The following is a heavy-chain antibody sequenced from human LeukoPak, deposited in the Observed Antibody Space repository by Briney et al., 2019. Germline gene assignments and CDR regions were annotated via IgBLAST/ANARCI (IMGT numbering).Heavy chain of an antibody. J-gene: IGHJ6*02. CDR1: GGTFSSYA. CDR3: ARDRKPYGDYDPYYYYGMDV. CDR2: IIPIFGTA. V-gene: IGHV1-69*13. Sequence: SVKVSCKASGGTFSSYAISWVRQAPGQGLEWMGGIIPIFGTANYAQKFQGRVTITADESTSTAYKELSSLRSEDTAVYYCARDRKPYGDYDPYYYYGMDVWGQGTTVTVSS. D-gene: IGHD4-17*01.